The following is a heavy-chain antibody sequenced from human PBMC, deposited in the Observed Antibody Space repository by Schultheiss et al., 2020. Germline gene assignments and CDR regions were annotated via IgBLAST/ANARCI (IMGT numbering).Heavy chain of an antibody. Sequence: SATLSLICTVSGGTVSSGGYYWSWIRQHPGKGLEWIGEINHSGSTNYNPSLKSRVTISVDTSKNQFSLKLSSVTAADTAVYYCARRWIGVVVPAAFDPWGQGTLVTVSS. CDR2: INHSGST. CDR3: ARRWIGVVVPAAFDP. D-gene: IGHD2-2*01. CDR1: GGTVSSGGYY. V-gene: IGHV4-61*08. J-gene: IGHJ5*02.